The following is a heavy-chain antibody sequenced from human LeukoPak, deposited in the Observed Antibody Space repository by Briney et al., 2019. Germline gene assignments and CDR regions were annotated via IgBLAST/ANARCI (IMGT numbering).Heavy chain of an antibody. CDR2: ISGSGGST. D-gene: IGHD2-2*01. Sequence: GGSLRLSCAASGFTFSSYARSWVRQAPGKGLEWVSAISGSGGSTYYADSVKGRFTISRDNSKNTLYLQMNSLRAEDTAVYYXAKDPGFXXXVPAAXXXGXXGXGTMVTVSS. CDR3: AKDPGFXXXVPAAXXXGX. V-gene: IGHV3-23*01. CDR1: GFTFSSYA. J-gene: IGHJ3*02.